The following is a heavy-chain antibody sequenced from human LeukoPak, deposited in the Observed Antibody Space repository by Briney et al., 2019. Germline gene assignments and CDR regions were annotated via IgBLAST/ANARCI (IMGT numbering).Heavy chain of an antibody. D-gene: IGHD3-16*02. CDR2: INHSGST. CDR3: ARHIARDDVWGSYRGGACFDY. V-gene: IGHV4-34*01. J-gene: IGHJ4*02. CDR1: GVYQSGYY. Sequence: SETLSLTCAVYGVYQSGYYWSWLRQPPGKGLEWVGEINHSGSTHHNPPLKRRVTISVDTSKNQFSLKLSSVTVAVTAVYYCARHIARDDVWGSYRGGACFDYWGQGTLVTVSS.